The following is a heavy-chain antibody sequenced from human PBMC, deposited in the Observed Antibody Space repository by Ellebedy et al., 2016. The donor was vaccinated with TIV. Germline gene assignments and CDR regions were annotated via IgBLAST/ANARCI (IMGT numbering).Heavy chain of an antibody. CDR2: INHSGST. J-gene: IGHJ6*02. V-gene: IGHV4-59*08. CDR1: GGSISSYY. CDR3: ARLYRYYDILTGRRGDYYYGMDV. Sequence: MPSETLSLTCTVAGGSISSYYWSWIRQPPGKGLEWIGEINHSGSTNYNPSLKSRVTISVDTSKNQVSLKLRSVTAADTAVYYCARLYRYYDILTGRRGDYYYGMDVWGQGTTVTVSS. D-gene: IGHD3-9*01.